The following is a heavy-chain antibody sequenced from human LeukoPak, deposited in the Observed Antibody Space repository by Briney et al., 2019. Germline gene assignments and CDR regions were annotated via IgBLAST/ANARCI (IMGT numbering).Heavy chain of an antibody. V-gene: IGHV4-59*11. D-gene: IGHD3-22*01. CDR1: GGSISSHY. CDR2: IYYSGST. J-gene: IGHJ6*03. CDR3: ARVNSSGYYYYYYMDV. Sequence: SETLSLTCTVSGGSISSHYWSWIRQPPGKGLEWVGYIYYSGSTNYNPSLKRRVTISVDTSKNQFSLKLSSVTAADTAVYYCARVNSSGYYYYYYMDVWGKGTTVTVSS.